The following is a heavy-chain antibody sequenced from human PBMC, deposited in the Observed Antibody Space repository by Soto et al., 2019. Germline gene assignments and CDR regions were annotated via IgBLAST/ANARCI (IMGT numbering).Heavy chain of an antibody. V-gene: IGHV4-39*01. CDR3: ARSSSGSYFDY. Sequence: QLQLQESGPGLVKPSETLSLTCTVSGGSISSSNYYWGWIRQPPGKGLEWIGSIYYSGSTYYNPSLKSRVTISVDTSKNQFSLTLSSVTATDTAVYYCARSSSGSYFDYWGQGTLVTVSS. D-gene: IGHD1-26*01. CDR2: IYYSGST. CDR1: GGSISSSNYY. J-gene: IGHJ4*02.